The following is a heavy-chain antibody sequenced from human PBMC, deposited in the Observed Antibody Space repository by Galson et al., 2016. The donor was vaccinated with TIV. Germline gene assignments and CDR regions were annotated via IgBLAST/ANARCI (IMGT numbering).Heavy chain of an antibody. Sequence: SLRLSCAASGFTFNTYPMHWVRQAPGKGLEWVAIIGHDGNWKGYADSVKGRFTVSRDNSKNMLFLEMSSPRVEDTAVYYCARDFRTGKYCDYWGQGTLVTVSA. CDR1: GFTFNTYP. CDR3: ARDFRTGKYCDY. CDR2: IGHDGNWK. J-gene: IGHJ4*02. D-gene: IGHD2-8*02. V-gene: IGHV3-33*08.